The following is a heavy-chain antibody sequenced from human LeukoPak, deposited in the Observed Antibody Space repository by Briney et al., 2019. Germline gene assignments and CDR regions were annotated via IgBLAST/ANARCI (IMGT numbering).Heavy chain of an antibody. V-gene: IGHV4-34*01. CDR1: GGSFSGYF. D-gene: IGHD3-22*01. J-gene: IGHJ1*01. CDR2: INHSGST. CDR3: AGTSLSYYYDSSGPYFQH. Sequence: SETLSLTCAVYGGSFSGYFWSWIRQPPGKGLEWIGEINHSGSTNYNPSLKSRVTISVDTSKNQFSLKLSSVTAADTAVYYCAGTSLSYYYDSSGPYFQHWGQGTLVTVSS.